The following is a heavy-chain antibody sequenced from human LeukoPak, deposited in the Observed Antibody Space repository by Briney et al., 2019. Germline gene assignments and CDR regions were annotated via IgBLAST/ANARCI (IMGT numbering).Heavy chain of an antibody. V-gene: IGHV1-69*13. CDR1: GGTFSNYA. J-gene: IGHJ1*01. Sequence: ASVKVSCKASGGTFSNYAISWVRQAPGQGLEWMGAIIPIFGTANHAQKFQGRVTITADESTSTAYMELSSLRSEDTAVYYCARILSSSWYEYFLHWGQGTLVTVSS. D-gene: IGHD6-19*01. CDR3: ARILSSSWYEYFLH. CDR2: IIPIFGTA.